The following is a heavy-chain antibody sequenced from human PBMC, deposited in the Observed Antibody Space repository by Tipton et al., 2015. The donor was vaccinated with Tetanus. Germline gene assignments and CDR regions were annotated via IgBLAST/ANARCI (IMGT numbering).Heavy chain of an antibody. V-gene: IGHV4-39*07. Sequence: GLVKPSETLSLTCTVSGGSISSSNYYWGWIRQPPGKGLEWIGSIYHSGTTYYKPSLRSRVTMSVDTSKIQFSLKLSSVTAADTAVYYCARDRGVTSPFGSYYYGMDVWGQGTTVTVSS. D-gene: IGHD2-21*02. J-gene: IGHJ6*02. CDR1: GGSISSSNYY. CDR2: IYHSGTT. CDR3: ARDRGVTSPFGSYYYGMDV.